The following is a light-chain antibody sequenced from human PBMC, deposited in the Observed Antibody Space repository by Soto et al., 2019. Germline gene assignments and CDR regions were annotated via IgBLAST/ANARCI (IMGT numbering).Light chain of an antibody. J-gene: IGKJ1*01. CDR2: DAS. Sequence: ELVLTQSPGTLSLSPGERATLPCRASQSVSSSYLAWFQQNPGHAPGRLLYDASSRATGIPDRFSGSGSGTDFTLTISRLEPEDFAVYYCQHYGSSRTFGQGTKVDIK. CDR3: QHYGSSRT. V-gene: IGKV3-20*01. CDR1: QSVSSSY.